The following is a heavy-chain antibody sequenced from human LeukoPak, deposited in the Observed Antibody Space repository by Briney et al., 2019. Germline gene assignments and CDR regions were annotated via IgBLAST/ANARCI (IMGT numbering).Heavy chain of an antibody. D-gene: IGHD3-16*01. V-gene: IGHV1-69*06. J-gene: IGHJ3*02. Sequence: SVKVSCKASGYTFTGYYMHWVRQAPGQGLEWMEGIIPIFGTANYAQKFQGRVTITADKSTSTAYMELSSLRSEDTAVYYCARAFGNRMTHDAFDIWGQGAMVTVSS. CDR3: ARAFGNRMTHDAFDI. CDR1: GYTFTGYY. CDR2: IIPIFGTA.